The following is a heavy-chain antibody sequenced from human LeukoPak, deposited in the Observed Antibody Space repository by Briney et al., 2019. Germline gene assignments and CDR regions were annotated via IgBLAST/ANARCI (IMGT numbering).Heavy chain of an antibody. CDR2: ISSSSSTI. CDR1: GFTFSSYS. V-gene: IGHV3-48*01. Sequence: GGSLRLSCAASGFTFSSYSMNWVRQAPGKGLEWVSYISSSSSTIYYADSVKGRFTISRDNAKNTLYLQMNSPRAEDTAVYYCARDLGYSYETYFDYWGQGTLVTVSS. CDR3: ARDLGYSYETYFDY. J-gene: IGHJ4*02. D-gene: IGHD5-18*01.